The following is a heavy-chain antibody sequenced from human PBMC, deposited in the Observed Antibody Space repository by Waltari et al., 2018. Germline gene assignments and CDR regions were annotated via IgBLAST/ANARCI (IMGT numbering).Heavy chain of an antibody. J-gene: IGHJ5*02. CDR1: GGSISSYY. Sequence: QVQLQESGPGLVKPSETLSLTCTVSGGSISSYYWSWIRQPPGKGLEWIGYIYYSGSTNYNPSLKSRVTISVDTSKNQFSLKLSSVTAADTAVYYCARDRDYYDSSGHSNWFDPWGQGTLVTVSS. V-gene: IGHV4-59*01. CDR3: ARDRDYYDSSGHSNWFDP. D-gene: IGHD3-22*01. CDR2: IYYSGST.